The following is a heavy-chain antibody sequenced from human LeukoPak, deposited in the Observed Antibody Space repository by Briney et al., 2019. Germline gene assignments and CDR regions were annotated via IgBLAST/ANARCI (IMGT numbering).Heavy chain of an antibody. CDR1: GYSFTSYW. V-gene: IGHV5-51*01. J-gene: IGHJ4*02. D-gene: IGHD3-10*01. CDR2: IYPGDSDT. CDR3: ARRRGGSGSYYNAYFDY. Sequence: GESLKISCKGSGYSFTSYWIGWVRQMPGKGLEWMGIIYPGDSDTRYSPSFQGQVTISADKSISTAYLQWSSLKASDTATYYCARRRGGSGSYYNAYFDYWGQGTLVTVSS.